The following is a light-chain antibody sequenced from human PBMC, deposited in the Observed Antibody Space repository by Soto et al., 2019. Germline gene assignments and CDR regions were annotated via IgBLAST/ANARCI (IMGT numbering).Light chain of an antibody. CDR2: WAS. J-gene: IGKJ1*01. Sequence: DIVMTQSPDSLAVSLGERATINCKSSQSVLYSSSNKNYLAWYQQKPGQPPKLLIYWASARESGVPDRFSGSGSGTDFTLTTSSLQAEDVAVYYCQQYYSTPWTFGQGTKVDIK. CDR1: QSVLYSSSNKNY. V-gene: IGKV4-1*01. CDR3: QQYYSTPWT.